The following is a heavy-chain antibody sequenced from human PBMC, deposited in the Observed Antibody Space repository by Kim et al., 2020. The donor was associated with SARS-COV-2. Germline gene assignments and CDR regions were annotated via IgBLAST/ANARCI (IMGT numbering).Heavy chain of an antibody. Sequence: GGSLRLSCAASGFTFSNYAMSWVRQAPGKGLEWVSGISGSGGGTIYADSVKGRFTISRDNSKNTMHLQMTGLRGEAPAEYYGGKEGKSGFDALNWFAPWGGRSPTPETNPKTPMHRQMNRQSGGDAAVYYCAKGGKRGYVALHWCAPWRQGTLVTVSS. V-gene: IGHV3-23*01. CDR1: GFTFSNYA. D-gene: IGHD5-12*01. CDR3: GKEGKSGFDALNWFAPWGGRSPTPETNPKTPMHRQMNRQSGGDAAVYYCAKGGKRGYVALHWCAP. CDR2: ISGSGGGT. J-gene: IGHJ5*02.